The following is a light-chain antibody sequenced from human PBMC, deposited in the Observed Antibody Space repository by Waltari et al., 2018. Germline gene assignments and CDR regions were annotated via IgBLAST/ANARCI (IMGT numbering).Light chain of an antibody. CDR3: QQYGSSPLYT. Sequence: EIVLTQSPGTLSLSPGERATLSCRASQSITNNYLAWYQQRPGQAPRILIYAASSRVTGIPDRFSGSGSETCFTLTISRLEPEDFAVYYCQQYGSSPLYTFGQGTKLEIK. CDR1: QSITNNY. J-gene: IGKJ2*01. V-gene: IGKV3-20*01. CDR2: AAS.